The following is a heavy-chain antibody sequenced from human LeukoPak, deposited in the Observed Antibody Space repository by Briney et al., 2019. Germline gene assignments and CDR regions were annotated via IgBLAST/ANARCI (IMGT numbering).Heavy chain of an antibody. V-gene: IGHV3-48*03. Sequence: GGSLRLSCAASGFTFSSYKMNWVRQAPGKGLEWVSYISSSGSTINYADSVKGRFTISRDNSKNTLYLQMNSLRAEDTAVYYCAKDGKLQYFDWSDYWGQGTLVTVSS. CDR1: GFTFSSYK. J-gene: IGHJ4*02. CDR3: AKDGKLQYFDWSDY. D-gene: IGHD3-9*01. CDR2: ISSSGSTI.